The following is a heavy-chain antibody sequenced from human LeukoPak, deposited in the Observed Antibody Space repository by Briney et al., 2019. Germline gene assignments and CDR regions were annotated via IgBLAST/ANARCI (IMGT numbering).Heavy chain of an antibody. CDR3: ARTTYSSSWYSAYAFDI. J-gene: IGHJ3*02. CDR1: GGSISSYY. D-gene: IGHD6-13*01. V-gene: IGHV4-59*01. CDR2: IYYSGST. Sequence: SETLSLTCTVSGGSISSYYWSWIRQPPGKGLEWIGYIYYSGSTNYNPSLKSRVTISVDTSKNQFSLKLSSVTAADTAVYYCARTTYSSSWYSAYAFDIWGQGTMVTVSS.